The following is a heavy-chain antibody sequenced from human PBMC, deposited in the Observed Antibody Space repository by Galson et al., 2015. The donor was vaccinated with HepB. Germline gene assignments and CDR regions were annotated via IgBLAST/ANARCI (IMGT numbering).Heavy chain of an antibody. Sequence: SVKVSCKASGYTFTDYYMHWVRQAPGQGLEWMGIINPSGDRTNYAQKFQGRLTMTRDTSTSTLYMELSSLRSEDTPIYYCARENFYGSGSYLYWGQGTLVTVSS. V-gene: IGHV1-46*01. D-gene: IGHD3-10*01. CDR3: ARENFYGSGSYLY. CDR2: INPSGDRT. J-gene: IGHJ4*02. CDR1: GYTFTDYY.